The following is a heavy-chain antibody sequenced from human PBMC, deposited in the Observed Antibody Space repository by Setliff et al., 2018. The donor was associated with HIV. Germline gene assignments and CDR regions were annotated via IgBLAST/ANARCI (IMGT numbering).Heavy chain of an antibody. CDR2: INSDGSGT. D-gene: IGHD1-26*01. CDR3: ARDRGRPDSFDI. Sequence: GGSLRLSCAASGFTFSSSWMHWVRQVPGKGLVWVSHINSDGSGTKYADSVKGRFTMSRDNAKNTLYLQMNSLRAEDTALYFCARDRGRPDSFDIWGQGTMVTVSS. J-gene: IGHJ3*02. V-gene: IGHV3-74*01. CDR1: GFTFSSSW.